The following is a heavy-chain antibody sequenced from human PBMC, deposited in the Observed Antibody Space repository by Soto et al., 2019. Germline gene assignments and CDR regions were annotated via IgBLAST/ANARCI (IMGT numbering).Heavy chain of an antibody. Sequence: PGGSLSLSCAASGFTVSNNYMSWVRQAPGKGLEWVSVIYSGGGTYYADSVKGRFTISRDLSKNTLYLQMNRLRAEDTAVYYCARGLGRGYFDNNGYFHLDYWGQGTLVTVAS. J-gene: IGHJ4*02. CDR1: GFTVSNNY. V-gene: IGHV3-53*01. CDR2: IYSGGGT. CDR3: ARGLGRGYFDNNGYFHLDY. D-gene: IGHD3-22*01.